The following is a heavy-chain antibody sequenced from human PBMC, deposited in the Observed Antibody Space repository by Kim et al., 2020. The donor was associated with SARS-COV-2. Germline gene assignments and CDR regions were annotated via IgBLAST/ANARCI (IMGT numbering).Heavy chain of an antibody. CDR3: ARSAEYQLLYVPPSYDMDV. V-gene: IGHV1-69*13. Sequence: SVKVSCKASGGTFSSYAISWVRQAPGQGLEWMGGIIPIFGTANYAQKFQGRVTITADESTSTAYMELSSLRSEDTAVYYCARSAEYQLLYVPPSYDMDVWGQGTTVTVSS. J-gene: IGHJ6*02. D-gene: IGHD2-2*02. CDR1: GGTFSSYA. CDR2: IIPIFGTA.